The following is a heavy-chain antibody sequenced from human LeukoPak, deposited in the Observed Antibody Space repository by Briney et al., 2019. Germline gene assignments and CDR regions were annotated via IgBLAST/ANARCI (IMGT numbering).Heavy chain of an antibody. CDR2: ISTSGDNT. CDR1: GFTFTSFA. D-gene: IGHD4-11*01. J-gene: IGHJ4*02. V-gene: IGHV3-23*01. CDR3: AKADYSNYRFILFQY. Sequence: PGGSLRLSCAASGFTFTSFAMTWVRQAPGKGLEWVSTISTSGDNTYYADSVKGRFTISRDNSKNTLYLQMNSLRIEDTAVYYCAKADYSNYRFILFQYWGQGALVTVSS.